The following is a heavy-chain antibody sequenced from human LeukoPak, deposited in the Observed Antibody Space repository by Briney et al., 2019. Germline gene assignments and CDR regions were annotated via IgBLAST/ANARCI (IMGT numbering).Heavy chain of an antibody. D-gene: IGHD3-9*01. CDR1: GGTFSSCA. V-gene: IGHV1-69*01. Sequence: SVKVSCKASGGTFSSCAISWVRQAPGQGLEWMGGIIPIFGTANYAQKFQGRVTITADESTSTAYMELSSLRSEDTAVYYCARAEGYDILTGYYRYWGQGTLVTVSS. CDR3: ARAEGYDILTGYYRY. J-gene: IGHJ4*02. CDR2: IIPIFGTA.